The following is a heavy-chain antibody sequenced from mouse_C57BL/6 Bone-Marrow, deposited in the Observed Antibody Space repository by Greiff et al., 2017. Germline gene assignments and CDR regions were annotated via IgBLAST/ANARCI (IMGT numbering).Heavy chain of an antibody. D-gene: IGHD1-1*01. V-gene: IGHV1-9*01. CDR1: GYSFTGYW. J-gene: IGHJ1*03. CDR3: ARGENLYNGSRPDWYFDV. CDR2: ILPGSGST. Sequence: VQLQQSGAELMKPGASVKLSCKATGYSFTGYWIEWVKQRPGHGLEWIGEILPGSGSTNYNEKFKGKATFTADTSSNAAYMQLSSLTTEDSAIYYCARGENLYNGSRPDWYFDVWGTGTTVTVSS.